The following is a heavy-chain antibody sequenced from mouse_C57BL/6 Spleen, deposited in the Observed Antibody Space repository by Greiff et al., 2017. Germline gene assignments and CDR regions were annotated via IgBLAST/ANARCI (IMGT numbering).Heavy chain of an antibody. CDR1: GFNITDYY. Sequence: VQLQQSGAELVKPGASVKLSCTASGFNITDYYMHWVKQRTEQGLEWIGRIDPEDGETKYDPKFQGKATITADTSSNTAYLQLSSLTSVDTAVYDCATDYDEDYAMDYWGQGTSVTVSS. CDR2: IDPEDGET. V-gene: IGHV14-2*01. J-gene: IGHJ4*01. D-gene: IGHD2-4*01. CDR3: ATDYDEDYAMDY.